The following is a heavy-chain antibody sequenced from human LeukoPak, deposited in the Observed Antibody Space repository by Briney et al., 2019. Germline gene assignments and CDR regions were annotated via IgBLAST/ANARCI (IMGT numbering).Heavy chain of an antibody. J-gene: IGHJ4*02. Sequence: GGSLRLSCAASGFTFSAFGMHWVRQAPGKGLEWVTVISYDGSNQYYADSVKGRFTVSRDNSKNTLYLQMNSLRAEDTAVYYCAKSYYDSSGYRGDFDYWGQGTLVTVSS. CDR3: AKSYYDSSGYRGDFDY. CDR1: GFTFSAFG. CDR2: ISYDGSNQ. V-gene: IGHV3-30*19. D-gene: IGHD3-22*01.